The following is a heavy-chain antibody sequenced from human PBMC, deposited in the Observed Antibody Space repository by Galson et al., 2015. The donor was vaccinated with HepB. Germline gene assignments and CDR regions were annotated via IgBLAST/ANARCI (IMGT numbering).Heavy chain of an antibody. V-gene: IGHV3-30-3*01. CDR1: RFTFSSYA. D-gene: IGHD3-22*01. J-gene: IGHJ4*02. CDR2: ISYDGSNK. CDR3: AREAGIYYYDSSGYAGPFEY. Sequence: SLRLSCAASRFTFSSYAMHWVRQAPGKGLEWVAIISYDGSNKYYADSVKGRFTISRDNSENTLYLQMNSLRAEDTAVYYCAREAGIYYYDSSGYAGPFEYWGQGTLVTVSS.